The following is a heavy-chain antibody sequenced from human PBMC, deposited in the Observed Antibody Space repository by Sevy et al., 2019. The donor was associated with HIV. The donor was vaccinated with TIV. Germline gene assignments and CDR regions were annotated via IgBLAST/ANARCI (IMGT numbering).Heavy chain of an antibody. D-gene: IGHD2-21*02. CDR2: IYHSGST. V-gene: IGHV4-4*02. CDR1: GGSISSSNW. CDR3: ARVTGGGDSGFQH. Sequence: SETLSLTCAVSGGSISSSNWWCWVRQPPGKGLEWIGEIYHSGSTNYNPSLKSRVTISIDKSKNQFSLKRSSLTAADTAIYYCARVTGGGDSGFQHWGQGTLVTVSS. J-gene: IGHJ1*01.